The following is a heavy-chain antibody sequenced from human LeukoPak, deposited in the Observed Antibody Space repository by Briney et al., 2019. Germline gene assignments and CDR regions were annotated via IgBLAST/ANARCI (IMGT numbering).Heavy chain of an antibody. V-gene: IGHV3-23*01. J-gene: IGHJ4*02. Sequence: GGSLRLSCAASGFTFSSYAMSWVRQAPGKGLEWVSAISGSGGSTYYADPVKGRFTISRDNSKNTLYLQMNSLRAEDTAVYYCAKDPGSSWYLGYWGQGTLVTVSS. D-gene: IGHD6-13*01. CDR2: ISGSGGST. CDR1: GFTFSSYA. CDR3: AKDPGSSWYLGY.